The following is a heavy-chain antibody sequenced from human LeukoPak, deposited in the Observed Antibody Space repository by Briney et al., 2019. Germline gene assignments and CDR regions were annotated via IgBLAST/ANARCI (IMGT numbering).Heavy chain of an antibody. CDR2: IYYSGST. J-gene: IGHJ4*02. D-gene: IGHD2-2*01. CDR1: GGSISSYY. V-gene: IGHV4-59*08. Sequence: SETLSLTCTVSGGSISSYYWSWIRQPPGKGLEWIGYIYYSGSTNYNPSLKSRVTISVDTSKNQFSLKLSPVTAADTAVYYCARTMAYCSSTSCPFDYWGQGTLVAVSS. CDR3: ARTMAYCSSTSCPFDY.